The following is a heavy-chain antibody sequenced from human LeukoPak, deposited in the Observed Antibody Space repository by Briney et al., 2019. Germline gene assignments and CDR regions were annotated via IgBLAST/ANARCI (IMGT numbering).Heavy chain of an antibody. CDR1: GYTFTGYY. J-gene: IGHJ4*02. D-gene: IGHD3-10*01. CDR3: ARVSVQYYYGSGSYYNVYFDY. CDR2: INPNSGGT. V-gene: IGHV1-2*02. Sequence: ASVKVSCKASGYTFTGYYMHWVRQAPGPGLEWMGWINPNSGGTNYAQKFQGRVTMTRDTSISTAYMELSRLRSDDTAVYYCARVSVQYYYGSGSYYNVYFDYWGQGTLVTVSS.